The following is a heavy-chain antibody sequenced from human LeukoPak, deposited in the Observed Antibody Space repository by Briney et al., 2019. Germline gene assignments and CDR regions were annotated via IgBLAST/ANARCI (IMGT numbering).Heavy chain of an antibody. CDR1: GYTFSSYG. D-gene: IGHD6-13*01. Sequence: ASVKVSCKASGYTFSSYGISWVRQAPGQGLEWMGWISPYNSNTYYAQNLQGRVTMTTDTSTSTTYMELRSLRSDDTAVYYCARDPNRSSWYFRANWFDPWGQGTLVTVSS. J-gene: IGHJ5*02. V-gene: IGHV1-18*01. CDR2: ISPYNSNT. CDR3: ARDPNRSSWYFRANWFDP.